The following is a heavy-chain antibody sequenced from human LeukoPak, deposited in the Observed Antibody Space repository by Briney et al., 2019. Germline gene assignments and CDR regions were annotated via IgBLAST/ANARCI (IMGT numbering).Heavy chain of an antibody. D-gene: IGHD6-13*01. CDR1: GGSISSGGYY. V-gene: IGHV4-30-2*01. CDR2: IYHSGST. Sequence: SETLSLTCTVSGGSISSGGYYWSWIRQPPGKGLEWIGYIYHSGSTYYNPSLKSRVTISVDRSKNQFSLKLSSVTAADTAVYYCARDGGIPAAGLFDYWGQGTLVTVSS. J-gene: IGHJ4*02. CDR3: ARDGGIPAAGLFDY.